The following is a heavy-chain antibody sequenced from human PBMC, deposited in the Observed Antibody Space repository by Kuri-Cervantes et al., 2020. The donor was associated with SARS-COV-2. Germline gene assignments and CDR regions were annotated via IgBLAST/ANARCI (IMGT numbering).Heavy chain of an antibody. CDR2: SNAGNGNT. Sequence: ASVKVSCKASGYTFTSYAMHWVRQAPGQRLEWMGWSNAGNGNTKYSQEFQGRVTITRDTSASTAYMELSSLRSEDMAVYYCARGLPFGGERSRDYSNHNWFDPWGQGTLVTVSS. J-gene: IGHJ5*02. CDR3: ARGLPFGGERSRDYSNHNWFDP. CDR1: GYTFTSYA. V-gene: IGHV1-3*02. D-gene: IGHD4-11*01.